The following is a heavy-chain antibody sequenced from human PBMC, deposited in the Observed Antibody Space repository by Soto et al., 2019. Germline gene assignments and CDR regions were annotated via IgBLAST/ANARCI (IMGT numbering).Heavy chain of an antibody. D-gene: IGHD6-19*01. CDR3: ARSWLVTNYYYYGMDV. V-gene: IGHV4-4*02. CDR2: IYHSGST. CDR1: W. J-gene: IGHJ6*02. Sequence: WWSWVRQPPGKGLEWIGEIYHSGSTNYNPSLKSRVTVSVDKSKNQFSLKLSSVTAADTAVYYCARSWLVTNYYYYGMDVWGQGTTVTVSS.